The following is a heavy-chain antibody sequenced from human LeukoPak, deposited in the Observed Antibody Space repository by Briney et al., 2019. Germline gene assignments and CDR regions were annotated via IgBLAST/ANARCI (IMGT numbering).Heavy chain of an antibody. CDR3: ATRSRGYGSGIDY. Sequence: GRSLRLSCAASGFTVSSNYMSWVRQAPGKGLEWVSVIYSGGSTYYADSVKGRFTISRDNSKNTLYLQMNNLRADDTAVYYCATRSRGYGSGIDYWGQGTLVTVSS. J-gene: IGHJ4*02. V-gene: IGHV3-53*01. CDR1: GFTVSSNY. CDR2: IYSGGST. D-gene: IGHD3-10*01.